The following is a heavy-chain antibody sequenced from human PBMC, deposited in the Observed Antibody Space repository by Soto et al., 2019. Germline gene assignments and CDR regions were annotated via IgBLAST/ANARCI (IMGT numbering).Heavy chain of an antibody. J-gene: IGHJ5*02. CDR2: IKEDGSER. CDR3: ASARHIGP. CDR1: GFTFSNYW. Sequence: EVQLVESGGDLVQPGGSLRLSCAASGFTFSNYWMSWDRQAPGKGLEWVANIKEDGSERNYVDSVKGRFTISRDNAENSLYLQMNSLRAEDTAVYYCASARHIGPWGQGTLVTVSS. D-gene: IGHD2-21*01. V-gene: IGHV3-7*01.